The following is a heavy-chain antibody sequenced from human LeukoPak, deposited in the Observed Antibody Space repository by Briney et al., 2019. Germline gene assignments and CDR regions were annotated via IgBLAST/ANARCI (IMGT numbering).Heavy chain of an antibody. J-gene: IGHJ6*03. CDR1: GGSFSGYY. D-gene: IGHD2-15*01. Sequence: SETLSLTCAVYGGSFSGYYWSWIRQPPGKGLEWIGEINHSGSTNYNPSLKSRVTISVDTSKNQFSLKLSSVTAADTAVYYCARQSGSVLTGYMDVWGKGTTVTISS. V-gene: IGHV4-34*01. CDR2: INHSGST. CDR3: ARQSGSVLTGYMDV.